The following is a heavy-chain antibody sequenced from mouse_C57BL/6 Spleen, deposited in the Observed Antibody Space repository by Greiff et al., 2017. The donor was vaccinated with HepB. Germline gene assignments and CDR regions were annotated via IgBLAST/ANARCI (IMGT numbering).Heavy chain of an antibody. D-gene: IGHD2-4*01. CDR1: GYTFTSYW. V-gene: IGHV1-69*01. J-gene: IGHJ4*01. CDR2: IDPSDSYT. CDR3: ARGGLRRGGYAMDY. Sequence: QVQLQQPGAELVMPGASVKLSCKASGYTFTSYWMHWVKQRPGQGLEWIGEIDPSDSYTNYNQKFKGKSTLTVDKSSSTAYMQLSSLTSEDSAVYYCARGGLRRGGYAMDYWGQGTSVTVSS.